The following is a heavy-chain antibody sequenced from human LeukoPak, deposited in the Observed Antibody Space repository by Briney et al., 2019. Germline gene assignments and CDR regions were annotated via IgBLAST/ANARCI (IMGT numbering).Heavy chain of an antibody. CDR1: GYSISSGYY. Sequence: KSSVTLSLTCAVSGYSISSGYYWGWIRQPPGKGLEWIGSIYHSGSTYYNPSLKSRVTISVDTSKNQFSLKLSSVTAADTAVYYCARDVGIAAAYDYWGQGTLVTVSS. V-gene: IGHV4-38-2*02. CDR3: ARDVGIAAAYDY. CDR2: IYHSGST. D-gene: IGHD6-13*01. J-gene: IGHJ4*02.